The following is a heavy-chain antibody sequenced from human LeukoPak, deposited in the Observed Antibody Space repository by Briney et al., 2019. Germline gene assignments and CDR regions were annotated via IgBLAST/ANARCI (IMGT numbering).Heavy chain of an antibody. CDR2: ISTSSSYI. D-gene: IGHD5-18*01. CDR1: GFTFSSYS. Sequence: GGSLRLSCAASGFTFSSYSMNWVRQAPGKGLEWVSFISTSSSYIYYADSVKGRFTISRDNAKNSLYLQMNSLRAEDTAVYYCARGGQVWHYWGQGTLVTVSS. CDR3: ARGGQVWHY. V-gene: IGHV3-21*01. J-gene: IGHJ4*02.